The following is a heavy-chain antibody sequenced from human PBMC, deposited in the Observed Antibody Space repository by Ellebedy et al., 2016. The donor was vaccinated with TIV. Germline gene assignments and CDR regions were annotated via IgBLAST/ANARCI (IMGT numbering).Heavy chain of an antibody. CDR3: ARGGLVVAATGRVGYFQH. Sequence: SETLSLTXAVYGGSFSGYYWSWIRQPPGKGLEWIGEINHSGSTNYNPSLKSRVTISVDTSKNQFSLKLSSVTAADTAVYYCARGGLVVAATGRVGYFQHWGQGTLVTASS. V-gene: IGHV4-34*01. J-gene: IGHJ1*01. D-gene: IGHD2-15*01. CDR2: INHSGST. CDR1: GGSFSGYY.